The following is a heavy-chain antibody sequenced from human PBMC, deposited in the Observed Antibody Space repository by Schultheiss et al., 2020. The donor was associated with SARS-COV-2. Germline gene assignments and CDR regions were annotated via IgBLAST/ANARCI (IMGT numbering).Heavy chain of an antibody. CDR2: ISYDGSNK. CDR3: AKDRVQLLSPNFDF. D-gene: IGHD3-22*01. V-gene: IGHV3-30*04. J-gene: IGHJ4*02. CDR1: GFTFSSYA. Sequence: GGSLRLSCAASGFTFSSYAMHWVRQAPGKGLEWVAVISYDGSNKYYADSVKGRFTISRDNSKNTLYLQMNSLRAEDTAVYYCAKDRVQLLSPNFDFWGQGTLVTFSS.